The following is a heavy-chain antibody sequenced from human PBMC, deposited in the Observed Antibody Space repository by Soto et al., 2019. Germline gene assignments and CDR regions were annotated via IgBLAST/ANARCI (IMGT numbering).Heavy chain of an antibody. Sequence: GSGPTLVNPTQTLTLTCTFSGFSLSTSGVGVGWIRQPPGKALEWLALIYWDDDKRYSPSLKSRLTITKDTSKNQVVLTMTNMDPVDTATYYCAHSASAFELGRVVPAAPTQYFDYWGQGTLVTVSS. V-gene: IGHV2-5*02. CDR2: IYWDDDK. CDR1: GFSLSTSGVG. J-gene: IGHJ4*02. D-gene: IGHD2-2*01. CDR3: AHSASAFELGRVVPAAPTQYFDY.